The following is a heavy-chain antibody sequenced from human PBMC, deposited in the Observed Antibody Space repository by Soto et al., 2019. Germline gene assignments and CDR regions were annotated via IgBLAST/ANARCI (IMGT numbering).Heavy chain of an antibody. Sequence: QVQLQESRPGLVKPSETLSLTGTVSGGSISSYYWSWIRQPPGKGLEWIGYIYYSGSTNYNPSLKSRVTISVATSKNQFSLKLSSVTAADTAVYYCARPSGRVLGDWDAFDIWGPGTMVTVSS. D-gene: IGHD2-21*02. CDR1: GGSISSYY. V-gene: IGHV4-59*08. CDR3: ARPSGRVLGDWDAFDI. J-gene: IGHJ3*02. CDR2: IYYSGST.